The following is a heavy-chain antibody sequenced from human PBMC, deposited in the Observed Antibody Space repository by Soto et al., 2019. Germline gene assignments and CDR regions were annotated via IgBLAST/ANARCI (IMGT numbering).Heavy chain of an antibody. D-gene: IGHD4-17*01. V-gene: IGHV4-39*01. CDR2: IYYSGTT. J-gene: IGHJ4*02. CDR1: GGSISSSSHY. CDR3: ARQNDYGGNPYDY. Sequence: QLQLQESGPGLANPSETLSLTCTVSGGSISSSSHYWGWIRQPPGKGLEWIGSIYYSGTTYYNPSLKSRVNISVDTSKNQFSLRLSSVTAADTAVYYCARQNDYGGNPYDYWGQGALVTVSS.